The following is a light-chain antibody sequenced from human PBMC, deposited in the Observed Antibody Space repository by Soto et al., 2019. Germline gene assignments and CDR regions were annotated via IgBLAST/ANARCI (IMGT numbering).Light chain of an antibody. V-gene: IGKV1-5*01. CDR1: QSISSG. CDR3: QQYNSYET. CDR2: DAS. J-gene: IGKJ1*01. Sequence: DIQMTQSPSTLSASVGDRVTITCRASQSISSGLAWYQQKPGKAPKLLIYDASSLESGVPSRFSGSGSGTEFTLTISSLQPDDFATYYCQQYNSYETFGQGTKVEIK.